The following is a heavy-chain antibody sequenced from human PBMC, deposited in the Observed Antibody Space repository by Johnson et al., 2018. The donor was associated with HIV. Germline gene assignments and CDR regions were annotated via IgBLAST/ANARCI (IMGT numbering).Heavy chain of an antibody. Sequence: QVQLVESGGGVMQPGKSLRLSCEASGFTFRSYAMHWVRQAPGKGLEWVAVITYDGRNKYYADSVKGRFIIFRDNSKNLTNLQMNGLSDEDTADYYCARDQGSGWPTNAFDIWGRGTRVTVSS. CDR1: GFTFRSYA. CDR2: ITYDGRNK. J-gene: IGHJ3*02. CDR3: ARDQGSGWPTNAFDI. V-gene: IGHV3-30*04. D-gene: IGHD6-19*01.